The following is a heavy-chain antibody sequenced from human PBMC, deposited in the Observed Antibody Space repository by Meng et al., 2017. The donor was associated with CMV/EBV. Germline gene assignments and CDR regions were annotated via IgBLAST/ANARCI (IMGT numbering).Heavy chain of an antibody. CDR2: MYYSGST. CDR1: GGSISSYY. CDR3: ARLTGGYLGAIDY. J-gene: IGHJ4*02. D-gene: IGHD5-18*01. V-gene: IGHV4-59*01. Sequence: GTLSLTCTVSGGSISSYYWSWVRQPPGKGLEWIGYMYYSGSTNYNPSLKSRVTISVDTSKNQFSLKLSSVTAADTAVYYCARLTGGYLGAIDYWGQGTLVTVSS.